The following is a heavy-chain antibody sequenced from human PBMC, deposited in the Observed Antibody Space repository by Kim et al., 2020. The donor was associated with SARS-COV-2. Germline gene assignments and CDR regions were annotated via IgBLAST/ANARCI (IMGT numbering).Heavy chain of an antibody. J-gene: IGHJ3*02. CDR3: YSSSWYGAFDI. D-gene: IGHD6-13*01. CDR1: GFTFGDYA. Sequence: GGSLRLSCTASGFTFGDYAMSWFRQAPGKGLEWVGFIISKAYGGTTEYAASVKGRFTISRDDSKSIAYLQMNSLKTEDTAVYYCYSSSWYGAFDIWGQGTMVTVSS. V-gene: IGHV3-49*03. CDR2: IISKAYGGTT.